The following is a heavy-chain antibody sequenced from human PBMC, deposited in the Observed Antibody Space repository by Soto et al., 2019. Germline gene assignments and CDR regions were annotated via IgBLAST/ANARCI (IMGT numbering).Heavy chain of an antibody. D-gene: IGHD3-16*01. CDR3: ARGGRGLPGAAFDI. CDR1: GGTFSSYA. V-gene: IGHV1-69*13. CDR2: IIPIFGTA. Sequence: SVKVSCKASGGTFSSYAISWVRQAPGQGLEWMGGIIPIFGTANYAQKFQGRVTITADESTSTAYMELSSLRSEDTAVYYCARGGRGLPGAAFDIWGQGTMVTVSS. J-gene: IGHJ3*02.